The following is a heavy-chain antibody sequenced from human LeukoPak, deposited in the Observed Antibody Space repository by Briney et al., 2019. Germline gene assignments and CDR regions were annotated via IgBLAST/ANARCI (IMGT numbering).Heavy chain of an antibody. V-gene: IGHV3-7*05. D-gene: IGHD6-13*01. Sequence: GGSLRLSCAASGFTFSNYWMNWVRQAPGRGLEWVAKIEEDGSAKYYMDSVKGRFSIYRDNAKNSLYLQMYSLRAEDTAMYYCARAGQLNYWGQGTLVTVSS. CDR1: GFTFSNYW. CDR3: ARAGQLNY. CDR2: IEEDGSAK. J-gene: IGHJ4*02.